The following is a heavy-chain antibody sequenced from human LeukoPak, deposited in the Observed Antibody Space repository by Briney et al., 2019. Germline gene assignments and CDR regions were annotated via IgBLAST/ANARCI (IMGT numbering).Heavy chain of an antibody. D-gene: IGHD2-15*01. CDR1: GYSISSGYY. V-gene: IGHV4-38-2*02. CDR2: IYYSGST. CDR3: ASHKFLAAAIHY. J-gene: IGHJ4*02. Sequence: SETLSLTCTVSGYSISSGYYWGWIRQPPGKGLEWIGSIYYSGSTYYNPSLKSRVTISVDTSKNQFSLKLSSVTAADTAVYYCASHKFLAAAIHYWGQGTLVTVSS.